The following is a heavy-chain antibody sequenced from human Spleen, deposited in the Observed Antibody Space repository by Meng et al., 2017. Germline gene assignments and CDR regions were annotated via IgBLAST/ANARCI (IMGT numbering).Heavy chain of an antibody. CDR2: ISGSDNTI. V-gene: IGHV3-11*01. D-gene: IGHD4-11*01. CDR3: ARDANSKTDY. Sequence: QVQRGESGGGLGKPGGSLRLSCAASGFTFSDYYMSWIRQAPGKGLEWVSYISGSDNTIYYADSVKGRFTISRDNAKNSLYLQMNSLRAEDTAVYYCARDANSKTDYWGQGTLVTVSS. CDR1: GFTFSDYY. J-gene: IGHJ4*02.